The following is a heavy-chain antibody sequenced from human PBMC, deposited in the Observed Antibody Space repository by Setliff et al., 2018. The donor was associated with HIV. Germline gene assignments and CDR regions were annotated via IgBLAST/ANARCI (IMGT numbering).Heavy chain of an antibody. D-gene: IGHD2-21*01. CDR3: TTGID. CDR2: IRNDASNT. V-gene: IGHV3-30*02. Sequence: GGSLRLSCEASGFTFSDYGMHWVRQAPGKGLEWVTFIRNDASNTYYADSVKGRFTISRDSSKNTLYLQMDSLRTEDTAVYYCTTGIDWGQGTLVTVSS. CDR1: GFTFSDYG. J-gene: IGHJ4*02.